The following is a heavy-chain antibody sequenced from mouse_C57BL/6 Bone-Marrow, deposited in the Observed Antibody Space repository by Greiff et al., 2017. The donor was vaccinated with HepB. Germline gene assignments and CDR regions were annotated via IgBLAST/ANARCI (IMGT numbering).Heavy chain of an antibody. D-gene: IGHD1-1*01. CDR2: IRSKSNNYAT. CDR3: VRHVGYGLYYYAMDY. J-gene: IGHJ4*01. CDR1: GFSFNTYA. Sequence: EVQLVESGGGLVQPKGSLKLSCAASGFSFNTYAMNWVRQAPGKGLEWVARIRSKSNNYATYYADSVKDRFTISRDDSESMLYLQMNNLKTEDTAMYYSVRHVGYGLYYYAMDYWGQGTSVTVSS. V-gene: IGHV10-1*01.